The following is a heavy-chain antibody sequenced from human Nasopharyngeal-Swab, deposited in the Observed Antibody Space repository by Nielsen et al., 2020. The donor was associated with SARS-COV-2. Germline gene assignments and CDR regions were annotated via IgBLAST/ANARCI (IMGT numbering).Heavy chain of an antibody. D-gene: IGHD3-22*01. Sequence: SETLSLTCTVSEYSISSYYWTWIRQPPGKGLEWIGYIYYSGSPNYNPSLKSRVTLSLDTSKSQLSLKLSSVTAADTAVYYCARVHYYDSTYYYYGLDVWGQGTTVTVSS. J-gene: IGHJ6*02. CDR1: EYSISSYY. CDR3: ARVHYYDSTYYYYGLDV. V-gene: IGHV4-59*13. CDR2: IYYSGSP.